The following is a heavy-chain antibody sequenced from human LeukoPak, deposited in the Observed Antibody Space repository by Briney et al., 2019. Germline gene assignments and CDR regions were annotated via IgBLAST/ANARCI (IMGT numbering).Heavy chain of an antibody. J-gene: IGHJ1*01. Sequence: ASVKVSCKASGYTFTGYYMHWVRQATGQGLEWMGWMNPNSGNTGYAQKFQGRVTMTRNTSISTAYMELRSLRSDDTAVYYCARVKRAEYFQHWGQGTLVTVSS. CDR1: GYTFTGYY. CDR3: ARVKRAEYFQH. CDR2: MNPNSGNT. V-gene: IGHV1-8*02.